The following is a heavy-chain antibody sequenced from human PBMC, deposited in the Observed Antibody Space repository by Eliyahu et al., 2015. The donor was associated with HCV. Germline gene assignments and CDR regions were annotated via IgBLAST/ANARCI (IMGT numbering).Heavy chain of an antibody. CDR3: AKEISPYGGNPEFDY. D-gene: IGHD4-23*01. CDR2: ISYDGSNK. Sequence: QVQLVESGGGVVQPGRSLRLSCAASGFTFXSYGMHWVRQAPGKGLEWVAIISYDGSNKYFADSVKGRFTISRDNSKNTLYLQMNSLRAEDTAVYYCAKEISPYGGNPEFDYWGQGTLVTVSS. V-gene: IGHV3-30*18. CDR1: GFTFXSYG. J-gene: IGHJ4*02.